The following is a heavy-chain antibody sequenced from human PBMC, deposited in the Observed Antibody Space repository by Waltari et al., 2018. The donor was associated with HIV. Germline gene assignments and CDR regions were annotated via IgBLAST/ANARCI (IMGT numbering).Heavy chain of an antibody. CDR3: ARVVGLIAAALMDV. V-gene: IGHV3-7*01. CDR2: IKQDGSEK. CDR1: GLTFSSYW. Sequence: EVQLVESGGGLVQPGGYLRLSCAASGLTFSSYWMSWVRQAPGKGLEWVANIKQDGSEKYYVDSVKGRFTIARDHAKNSLYLQMNSLRAEDTAVYYCARVVGLIAAALMDVWGQGTTVTVSS. J-gene: IGHJ6*02. D-gene: IGHD6-13*01.